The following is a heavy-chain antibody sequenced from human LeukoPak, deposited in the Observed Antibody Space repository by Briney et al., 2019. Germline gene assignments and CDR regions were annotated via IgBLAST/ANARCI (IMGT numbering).Heavy chain of an antibody. V-gene: IGHV4-59*01. CDR1: GGSISSYY. CDR3: ERESWYCSDGSCYSDFDY. D-gene: IGHD2-15*01. Sequence: SETLSLTCNVSGGSISSYYWTWVRQPPGKGLEWIAYIHDSGTTSYSPSLESRVTISLDTSNNQFSLRLSSVTAADTAVYYCERESWYCSDGSCYSDFDYWGQGTLVTVSS. J-gene: IGHJ4*02. CDR2: IHDSGTT.